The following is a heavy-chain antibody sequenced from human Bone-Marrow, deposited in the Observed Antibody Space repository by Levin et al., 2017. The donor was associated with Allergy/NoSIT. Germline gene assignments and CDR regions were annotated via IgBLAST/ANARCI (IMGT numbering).Heavy chain of an antibody. CDR1: GFTFSNNA. V-gene: IGHV3-64*02. CDR2: ISYDGEKT. CDR3: ARGLYSGLDYHSYMDV. Sequence: GGSLRLSCAASGFTFSNNALHWVRQAPGKGLEYISSISYDGEKTYYADSVKGRFTISRDNSMNTLYLQMGSVRVEDTAVYYCARGLYSGLDYHSYMDVWGKGTTVTVSS. D-gene: IGHD3-10*01. J-gene: IGHJ6*03.